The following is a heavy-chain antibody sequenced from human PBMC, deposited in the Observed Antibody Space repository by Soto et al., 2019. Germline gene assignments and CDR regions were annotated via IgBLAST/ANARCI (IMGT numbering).Heavy chain of an antibody. D-gene: IGHD2-2*01. Sequence: EVQLVESGGGLVKPGGSLRLSCAASGFTFSNAWMSWVRQAPGKGLEWVGRIKSKTDGGTTDYAAPVKGRFTISRDDSKNTLYLQMISMKTEDTDVYYCTTEIVVLHKNDYWCQATLVTVSS. CDR3: TTEIVVLHKNDY. V-gene: IGHV3-15*01. CDR1: GFTFSNAW. J-gene: IGHJ4*02. CDR2: IKSKTDGGTT.